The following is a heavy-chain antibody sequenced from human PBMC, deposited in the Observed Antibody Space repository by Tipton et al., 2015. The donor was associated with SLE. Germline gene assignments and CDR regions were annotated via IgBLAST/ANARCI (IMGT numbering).Heavy chain of an antibody. CDR2: INTNTGNP. Sequence: QLVQSGSELKKPGASVKVSCKASGYTFTSYAMNWVRQAPGQGLEWMGWINTNTGNPTYAQGFTGRFVFSLDTSVSTAYLQISSLKAEDTAVYYCARGSITMVQGVMEVYYYYGMDVWGQGTTVTVSS. V-gene: IGHV7-4-1*02. J-gene: IGHJ6*02. CDR1: GYTFTSYA. CDR3: ARGSITMVQGVMEVYYYYGMDV. D-gene: IGHD3-10*01.